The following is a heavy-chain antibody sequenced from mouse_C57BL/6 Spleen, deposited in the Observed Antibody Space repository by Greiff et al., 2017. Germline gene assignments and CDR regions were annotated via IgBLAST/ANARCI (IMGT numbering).Heavy chain of an antibody. CDR3: ARCPVTPHYYAMDY. J-gene: IGHJ4*01. Sequence: EVMLVESGGGLVKPGGSLKLSCAASGFTFSSYTMSWVRQTPEKRLEWVATISGGGGNTYYPDSVKGRFTISRDNAKNTLYLQMSSLRSEDTALYYCARCPVTPHYYAMDYWGQGTSVTVSS. V-gene: IGHV5-9*01. CDR2: ISGGGGNT. D-gene: IGHD2-2*01. CDR1: GFTFSSYT.